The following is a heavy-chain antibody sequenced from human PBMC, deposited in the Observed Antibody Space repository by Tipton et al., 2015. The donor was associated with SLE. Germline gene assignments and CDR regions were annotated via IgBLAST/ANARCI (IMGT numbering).Heavy chain of an antibody. J-gene: IGHJ2*01. CDR1: DGSISDYY. Sequence: LRLSCTVSDGSISDYYWTWIRQPAGEGLEWIGRMYASGSTNYNPSLRSRAAMSVDASKSHFSLKLTSVTAADTAVYYCARDSYYGGNRGIFSARVWYFDLWGRGALVTVSS. CDR2: MYASGST. V-gene: IGHV4-4*07. D-gene: IGHD4-23*01. CDR3: ARDSYYGGNRGIFSARVWYFDL.